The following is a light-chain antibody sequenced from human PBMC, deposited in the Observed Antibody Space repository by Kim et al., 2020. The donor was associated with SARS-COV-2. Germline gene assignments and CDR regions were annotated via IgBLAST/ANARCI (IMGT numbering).Light chain of an antibody. CDR1: SSDVGGYNY. J-gene: IGLJ2*01. CDR3: CSYACSRAI. Sequence: QSALTQPRSVSGSPGQSVTISCTGTSSDVGGYNYVSWYQQYPGKAPKMIICDVSKRPSGVPDRFSGSKAGNTASLTISGLQAEDEADYYCCSYACSRAIFGGGTKVTVL. CDR2: DVS. V-gene: IGLV2-11*01.